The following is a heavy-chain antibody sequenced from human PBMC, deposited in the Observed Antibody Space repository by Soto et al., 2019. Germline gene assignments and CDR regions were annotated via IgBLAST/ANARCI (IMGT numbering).Heavy chain of an antibody. CDR1: GFIFRDAW. D-gene: IGHD3-3*01. J-gene: IGHJ4*02. Sequence: GGFLRLSCAASGFIFRDAWMNWVRQAPGKGLEWVARVRSKVNGETTEYAADVKGRFTISSDDSRDMLYLQMNSLKIEDTPVYYCIGRRGLEWLLWGQGTLVPVSS. CDR3: IGRRGLEWLL. CDR2: VRSKVNGETT. V-gene: IGHV3-15*07.